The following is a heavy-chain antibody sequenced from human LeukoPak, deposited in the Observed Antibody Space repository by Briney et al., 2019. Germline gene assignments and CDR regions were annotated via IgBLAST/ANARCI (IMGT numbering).Heavy chain of an antibody. CDR1: GYTLTELS. J-gene: IGHJ5*02. CDR3: ASRQAGDFWSGYYR. CDR2: FDPEDGET. Sequence: ASVKVSCKVSGYTLTELSMHWVRQAPGKGLEWMGGFDPEDGETIYAQKFQGRVTMTEDTSTDTAYMELSSLRSEDTAVYYCASRQAGDFWSGYYRWGQGTLVTVSS. V-gene: IGHV1-24*01. D-gene: IGHD3-3*01.